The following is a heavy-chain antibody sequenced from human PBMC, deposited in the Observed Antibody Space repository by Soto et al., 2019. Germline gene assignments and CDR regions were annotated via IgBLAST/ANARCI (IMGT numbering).Heavy chain of an antibody. CDR2: IYYSGST. J-gene: IGHJ4*02. D-gene: IGHD1-26*01. Sequence: PSETLSLTCTVSGGSISSSSYYWGWIRQPPGKGLEWIGSIYYSGSTYYNPSLKSRVTISVDTSKNQFSLKLSSVTAADTAVYYCATLGIVGAPQEDRLDYWGQGTLVTVSS. CDR1: GGSISSSSYY. V-gene: IGHV4-39*01. CDR3: ATLGIVGAPQEDRLDY.